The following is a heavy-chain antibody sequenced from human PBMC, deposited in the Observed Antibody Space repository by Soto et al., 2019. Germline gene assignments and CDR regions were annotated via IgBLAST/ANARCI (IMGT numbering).Heavy chain of an antibody. CDR2: INPNSGGT. Sequence: AAVKPSCKACGYTFTGYYMHWVRQAPGQGLEWMGWINPNSGGTNYAQKFQGWVTMTRDTSISTAYMELSRLRSDDTAVYYCARAHNSRSSIVAYWGQGTLVIVCS. CDR1: GYTFTGYY. V-gene: IGHV1-2*04. D-gene: IGHD6-6*01. J-gene: IGHJ4*02. CDR3: ARAHNSRSSIVAY.